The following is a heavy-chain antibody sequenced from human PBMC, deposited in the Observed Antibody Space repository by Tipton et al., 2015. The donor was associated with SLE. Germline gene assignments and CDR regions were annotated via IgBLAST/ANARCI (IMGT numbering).Heavy chain of an antibody. CDR3: ARAEGSWDAFDI. CDR2: IYYSGST. Sequence: LRLSCTVSGGSISSSSYYWSWIRQPPGRGLEWIGYIYYSGSTNYNPSLKSRVTISVDTSKNQLSLKLSSVTAADTAVYYCARAEGSWDAFDIWGQGTMVTVSS. J-gene: IGHJ3*02. D-gene: IGHD2-15*01. CDR1: GGSISSSSYY. V-gene: IGHV4-61*01.